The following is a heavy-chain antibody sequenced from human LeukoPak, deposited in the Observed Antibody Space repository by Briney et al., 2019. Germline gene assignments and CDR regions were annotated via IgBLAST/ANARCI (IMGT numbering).Heavy chain of an antibody. J-gene: IGHJ4*02. V-gene: IGHV4-30-4*08. D-gene: IGHD4-23*01. CDR3: AREGNSSPTIDY. Sequence: PSETLSLTCTVSGGSISSGDYFWSWIRQPPGKGLEWIGYIYYSGNTYYNASLKRRVTISVDTSKNQLSLKLSSVTAADTAVYYCAREGNSSPTIDYWGQGTLVTVSS. CDR2: IYYSGNT. CDR1: GGSISSGDYF.